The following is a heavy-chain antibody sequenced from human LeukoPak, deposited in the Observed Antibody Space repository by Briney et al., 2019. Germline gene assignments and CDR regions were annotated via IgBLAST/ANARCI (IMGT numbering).Heavy chain of an antibody. CDR2: ISSSSSYI. J-gene: IGHJ6*03. CDR1: GFTFSSYS. CDR3: ARDPGYCSGGSCQYYYYYYMDV. Sequence: GGSLRLSCAASGFTFSSYSMNWVRQAPGKGLEWVSSISSSSSYIYYADSVKGRFTISRDSAKNSLYLQMNSLRAEDTAVYYCARDPGYCSGGSCQYYYYYYMDVWGKGTTVTVSS. V-gene: IGHV3-21*01. D-gene: IGHD2-15*01.